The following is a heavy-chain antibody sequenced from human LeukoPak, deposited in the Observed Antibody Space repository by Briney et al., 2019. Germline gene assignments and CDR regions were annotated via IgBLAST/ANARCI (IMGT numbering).Heavy chain of an antibody. J-gene: IGHJ5*02. CDR3: ARVAAVAGDNWFDP. CDR1: GYTFTSYG. D-gene: IGHD6-19*01. CDR2: ISAYNGNT. Sequence: ASVKVSCKASGYTFTSYGISWVRQAPGQGLEWMGWISAYNGNTNYAQKLQGRVTMTTDTSTSTAYMELRSLGSDDTAVYYCARVAAVAGDNWFDPWGQGTLVTVSS. V-gene: IGHV1-18*01.